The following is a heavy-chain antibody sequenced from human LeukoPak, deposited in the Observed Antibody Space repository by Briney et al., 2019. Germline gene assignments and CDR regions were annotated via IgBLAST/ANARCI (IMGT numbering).Heavy chain of an antibody. V-gene: IGHV4-30-4*08. Sequence: SETLSLTCTVSGGSISSGDYYWSWIHQPPGKGLEWIGYIYYSGSTYYNPSLKSRVHISVDTSKNQFSLKMSSVTAADTAVYYCAREGGGYYYDSIRDAFDIWGQGTMVTVSS. J-gene: IGHJ3*02. CDR3: AREGGGYYYDSIRDAFDI. CDR1: GGSISSGDYY. CDR2: IYYSGST. D-gene: IGHD3-22*01.